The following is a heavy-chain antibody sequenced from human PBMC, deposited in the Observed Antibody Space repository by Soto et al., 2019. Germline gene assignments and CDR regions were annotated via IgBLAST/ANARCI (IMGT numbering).Heavy chain of an antibody. V-gene: IGHV3-64D*06. J-gene: IGHJ4*02. Sequence: GGSLRLSCAASGFTFSSYAMHWVRQAPGKGLEYVSAISSNGGSTYYADSVKGRFTISRDNSKNTLYLQMSILRAEDTAGYYCWATAGVYYYDSSGLPPFDYWGQGTLVTVSS. CDR2: ISSNGGST. D-gene: IGHD3-22*01. CDR3: WATAGVYYYDSSGLPPFDY. CDR1: GFTFSSYA.